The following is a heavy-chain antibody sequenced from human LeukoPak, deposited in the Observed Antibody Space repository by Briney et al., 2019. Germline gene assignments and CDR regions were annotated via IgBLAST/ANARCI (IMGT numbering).Heavy chain of an antibody. CDR2: IYYSGST. CDR3: AREYTLYRSGWFLDY. D-gene: IGHD6-19*01. J-gene: IGHJ4*02. V-gene: IGHV4-59*12. Sequence: NPSETLSLTCTVSGGSISSYYWSWIRQPPGKGLEWIGYIYYSGSTYYNPSLKSRATISIDTSKNQFSLKLSSVTAADTAVYYCAREYTLYRSGWFLDYWGQGTVVTVSS. CDR1: GGSISSYY.